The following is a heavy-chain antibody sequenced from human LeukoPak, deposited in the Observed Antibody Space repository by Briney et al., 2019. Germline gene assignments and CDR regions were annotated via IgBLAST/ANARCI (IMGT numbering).Heavy chain of an antibody. V-gene: IGHV3-23*01. Sequence: GGSLRLSCAASGFTFSSYGMSWVRQAPGKGLEWVSAISGSGGSTYYADSVKGRFTISRDNSKNTLYLQMNSLRAEDTAVYYCAKEEMRYYNGSGSFYYYYYMDVWGKGTTVTISS. J-gene: IGHJ6*03. D-gene: IGHD3-10*01. CDR3: AKEEMRYYNGSGSFYYYYYMDV. CDR1: GFTFSSYG. CDR2: ISGSGGST.